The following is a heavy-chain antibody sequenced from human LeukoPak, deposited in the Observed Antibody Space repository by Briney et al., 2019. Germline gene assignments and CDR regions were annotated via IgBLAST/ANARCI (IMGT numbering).Heavy chain of an antibody. CDR3: ARARRLVHDTSFHLES. V-gene: IGHV4-31*03. CDR2: IYYSGTT. J-gene: IGHJ4*02. CDR1: GDSIYSGGYY. D-gene: IGHD1-1*01. Sequence: PSETLSLTCTVSGDSIYSGGYYWSWVRQHPGKGLEWIGHIYYSGTTYYNPSLESRVLISVDTSKNEFSLKVRSMTAADTAVYFCARARRLVHDTSFHLESWGQGTLVTVSS.